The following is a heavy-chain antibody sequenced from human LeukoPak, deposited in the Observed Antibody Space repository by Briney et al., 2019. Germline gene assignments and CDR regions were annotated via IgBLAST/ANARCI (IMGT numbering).Heavy chain of an antibody. J-gene: IGHJ5*02. CDR2: INPVFNTP. CDR1: GGSFSSYA. Sequence: GASVKVSCKASGGSFSSYAILWVRQAPGQGLEWMGGINPVFNTPHYAPKFQGRVTITMDESTSTVYMELSSLKSEGTAVFYCARVSARDCSSHSCWGWLDPWCQGTLVTVSA. V-gene: IGHV1-69*05. D-gene: IGHD2-2*01. CDR3: ARVSARDCSSHSCWGWLDP.